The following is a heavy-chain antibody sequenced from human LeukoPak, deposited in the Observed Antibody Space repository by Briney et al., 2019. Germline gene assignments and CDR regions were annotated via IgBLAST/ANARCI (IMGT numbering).Heavy chain of an antibody. Sequence: GGSLRLSCAASGFTFSSYWMSWVRQAPGKGLEWVANIKQDGREKYYVDSVKGRFTISRDNAKNSLYLQMNSLRAEDTAVYYCARGLWRGGELFLGFDYWGQGTLVTVSS. CDR3: ARGLWRGGELFLGFDY. J-gene: IGHJ4*02. CDR2: IKQDGREK. V-gene: IGHV3-7*01. CDR1: GFTFSSYW. D-gene: IGHD2-21*01.